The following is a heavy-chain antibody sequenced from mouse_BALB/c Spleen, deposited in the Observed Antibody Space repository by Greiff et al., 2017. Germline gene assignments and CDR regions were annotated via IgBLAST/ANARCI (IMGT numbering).Heavy chain of an antibody. J-gene: IGHJ3*01. CDR2: ISSGGST. V-gene: IGHV5-6-5*01. CDR3: ARGQGYDYDGRTWFAY. Sequence: EVKLMESGGGLVKPGGSLKLSCAASGFTFSSYAMSWVRQTPEKRLEWVASISSGGSTYYPDSVKGRFTISRDNARNILYLQMSSLRSEDTAMYYCARGQGYDYDGRTWFAYWGQGTLVTVSA. CDR1: GFTFSSYA. D-gene: IGHD2-4*01.